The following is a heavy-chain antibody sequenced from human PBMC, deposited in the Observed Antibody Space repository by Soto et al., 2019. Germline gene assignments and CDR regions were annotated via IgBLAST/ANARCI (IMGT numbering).Heavy chain of an antibody. J-gene: IGHJ4*02. Sequence: PSETLSLTCTVSGGSISSGGYYWSWIRQHPGKGPEWIGYIYYSGSTYYNPSLKSRVTISVDTSKNQFSLKLSSVTAADTAVYYCARHYYDSSGPSPDYFDYWGQGTLVTVSS. CDR3: ARHYYDSSGPSPDYFDY. D-gene: IGHD3-22*01. CDR2: IYYSGST. V-gene: IGHV4-31*03. CDR1: GGSISSGGYY.